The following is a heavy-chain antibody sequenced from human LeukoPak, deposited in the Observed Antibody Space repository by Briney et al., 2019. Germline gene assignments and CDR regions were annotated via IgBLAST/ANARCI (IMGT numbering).Heavy chain of an antibody. V-gene: IGHV3-33*01. CDR2: IWYDGSNK. J-gene: IGHJ6*04. Sequence: GGSLRLSCAASGFTFSSYGMHWVRQAPGKGLEWVAVIWYDGSNKYYADSVKGRFTISRDNSKNTLYLQMNSLRAEDTAVYYCARDGCSSTSCYPNYYYYGMVVWGKGTTVTVSS. D-gene: IGHD2-2*01. CDR3: ARDGCSSTSCYPNYYYYGMVV. CDR1: GFTFSSYG.